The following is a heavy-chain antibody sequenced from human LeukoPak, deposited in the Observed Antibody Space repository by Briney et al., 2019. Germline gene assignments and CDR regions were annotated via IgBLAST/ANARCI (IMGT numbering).Heavy chain of an antibody. CDR2: IYHSGST. J-gene: IGHJ4*02. V-gene: IGHV4-38-2*02. Sequence: SETLSLTXTVSGYSISSGYYWGWSRQPPGRGLEWIGSIYHSGSTYYNPTLKSRVTISIDTSKNQFSLKLTSVTAADTAVYYCARRIGSGSSPHYWGQGTLVTVSS. CDR3: ARRIGSGSSPHY. D-gene: IGHD3-10*01. CDR1: GYSISSGYY.